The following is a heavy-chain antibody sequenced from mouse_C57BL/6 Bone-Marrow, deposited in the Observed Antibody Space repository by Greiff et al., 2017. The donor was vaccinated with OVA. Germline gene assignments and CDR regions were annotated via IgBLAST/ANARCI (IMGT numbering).Heavy chain of an antibody. V-gene: IGHV1-52*01. D-gene: IGHD2-4*01. Sequence: QVQLQQPGAELVRPGSSVKLSCKASGYTFTSYWMHWVKQRPIQGLEWIGNIDPSDSETHYNQKFKDKATLTVDKSSSTAYMQLSGLTSEDSAVYYCARGGRYDYDFDYWGQGTTLTVSS. J-gene: IGHJ2*01. CDR1: GYTFTSYW. CDR3: ARGGRYDYDFDY. CDR2: IDPSDSET.